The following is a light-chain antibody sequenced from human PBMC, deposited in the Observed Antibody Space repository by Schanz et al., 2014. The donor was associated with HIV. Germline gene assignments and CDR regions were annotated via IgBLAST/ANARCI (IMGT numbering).Light chain of an antibody. CDR3: SSYAGNTTLGV. CDR1: TSDVGGYKS. V-gene: IGLV2-8*01. Sequence: QSALTQPPSASGSPGQAVAISCTGITSDVGGYKSVSWYQQHPGKAPKLMIYEVNQRPSGVPDRFSGSKSGNTASLTVSGLQADDEADYYCSSYAGNTTLGVFGGGTKLTVL. CDR2: EVN. J-gene: IGLJ3*02.